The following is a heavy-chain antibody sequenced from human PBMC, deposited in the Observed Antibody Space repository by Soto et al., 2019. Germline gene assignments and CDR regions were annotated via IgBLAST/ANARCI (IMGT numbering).Heavy chain of an antibody. D-gene: IGHD3-9*01. CDR1: GDSINSDNYY. CDR3: ARLEGLATISYYFDY. Sequence: QLQLQESGPGLVKPSETLSLTCSVSGDSINSDNYYWAWIRQPPGKGLEWIGSIYYRGNTYYNPSIKTRVTISLDKSKSQFSLKLNSVTAADSAVYFCARLEGLATISYYFDYWGQGTLVTVSS. V-gene: IGHV4-39*01. CDR2: IYYRGNT. J-gene: IGHJ4*02.